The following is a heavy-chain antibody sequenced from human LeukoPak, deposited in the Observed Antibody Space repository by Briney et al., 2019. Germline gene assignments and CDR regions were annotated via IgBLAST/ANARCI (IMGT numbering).Heavy chain of an antibody. CDR3: ARVGVGRFDP. V-gene: IGHV3-7*01. D-gene: IGHD2-2*01. Sequence: GSLRLSCAASGFSFSSYWMSWVRQAPGKGLEWVANIKEDGSEKYYVDPVKGRFTISRDNAKNSLYLQMNSLRAEDTAVYYCARVGVGRFDPRGQGTLVTVSS. J-gene: IGHJ5*02. CDR1: GFSFSSYW. CDR2: IKEDGSEK.